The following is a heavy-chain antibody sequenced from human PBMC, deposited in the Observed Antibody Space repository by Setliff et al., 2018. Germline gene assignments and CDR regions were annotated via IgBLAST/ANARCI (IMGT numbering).Heavy chain of an antibody. CDR3: ARVATLIRGVTVNWFDP. CDR2: INPNSGVT. Sequence: ASVKVSCKASGYTFTGYYMHWIRQAPGQGLEWVGWINPNSGVTNYAQKFQGRVTMTRDTSISTAYMELSSLRSDDTAVYYCARVATLIRGVTVNWFDPRGQGTLVTVS. V-gene: IGHV1-2*02. D-gene: IGHD3-10*01. CDR1: GYTFTGYY. J-gene: IGHJ5*02.